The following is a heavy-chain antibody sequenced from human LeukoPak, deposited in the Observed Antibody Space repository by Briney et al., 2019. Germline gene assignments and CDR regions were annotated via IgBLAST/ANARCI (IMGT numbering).Heavy chain of an antibody. V-gene: IGHV3-53*01. CDR2: IYSGGST. J-gene: IGHJ4*02. D-gene: IGHD3-22*01. CDR1: GFTVSSNY. Sequence: GGSLRLSCAASGFTVSSNYIRWVRQAPGKGLEWVSVIYSGGSTNYADSVKGRFTISRDNSKNTLYLQMNSLRAEDTAVYYCARETRGIVDYWGQGTLVTVSS. CDR3: ARETRGIVDY.